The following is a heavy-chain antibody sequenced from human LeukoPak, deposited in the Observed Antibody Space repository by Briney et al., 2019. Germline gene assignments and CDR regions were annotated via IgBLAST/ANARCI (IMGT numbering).Heavy chain of an antibody. Sequence: GGSLRLSCAASGVTLSDVWIYWVRQAPGKGLECIGHIRRKNDGGTTDYAAPVRGRFSISRDDSKNTLYLQMNGLKTEDTAVYYCTTLYRLDPWGQGTLVTVSS. J-gene: IGHJ5*02. CDR3: TTLYRLDP. V-gene: IGHV3-15*01. CDR2: IRRKNDGGTT. D-gene: IGHD1-14*01. CDR1: GVTLSDVW.